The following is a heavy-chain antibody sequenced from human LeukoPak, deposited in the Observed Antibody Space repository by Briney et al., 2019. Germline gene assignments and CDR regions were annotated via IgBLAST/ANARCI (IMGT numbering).Heavy chain of an antibody. CDR2: IYHSGST. Sequence: SETLSLTCTVSGYSISSGYYWGWIRQPPGKGLEWIGSIYHSGSTYYNPSLKSRVTISVDTSKNQFSLKLSSVTAADTAVYYCARDSSSWGSFDYWGQGTLVTVSS. CDR3: ARDSSSWGSFDY. V-gene: IGHV4-38-2*02. J-gene: IGHJ4*02. D-gene: IGHD6-13*01. CDR1: GYSISSGYY.